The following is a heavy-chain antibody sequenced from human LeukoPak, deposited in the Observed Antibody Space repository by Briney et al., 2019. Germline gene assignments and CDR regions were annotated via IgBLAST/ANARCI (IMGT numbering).Heavy chain of an antibody. J-gene: IGHJ4*02. CDR3: AAATPYFDY. Sequence: GGSLRLSCAASGSTFSSYWMSWVRQAPGKGLEWVANIKQDGSEKYYVDSVKGRFTISRDNAKNSLYLQMNSLRAEDTAVYYCAAATPYFDYWGQGTLVTVSS. V-gene: IGHV3-7*01. CDR2: IKQDGSEK. D-gene: IGHD2-15*01. CDR1: GSTFSSYW.